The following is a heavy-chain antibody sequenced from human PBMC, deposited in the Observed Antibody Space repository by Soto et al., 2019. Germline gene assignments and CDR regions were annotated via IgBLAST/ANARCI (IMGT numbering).Heavy chain of an antibody. Sequence: GGSLRLSCAASGFTFSSYGMHWVRQAPGKGLEWVAVIWYDGSNKYYADSVKGRFTISRDNSKNTLYLQMNSLRAEDTAVYYCAREGGIEFEYSSSSYYYWGQGTLVTVSS. V-gene: IGHV3-33*01. CDR1: GFTFSSYG. J-gene: IGHJ4*02. D-gene: IGHD6-6*01. CDR3: AREGGIEFEYSSSSYYY. CDR2: IWYDGSNK.